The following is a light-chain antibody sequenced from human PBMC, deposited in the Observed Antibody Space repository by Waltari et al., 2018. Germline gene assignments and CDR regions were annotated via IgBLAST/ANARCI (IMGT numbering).Light chain of an antibody. Sequence: QSALTQPASVSGSPGQSITISCTGTNRDVGSYDYVSWYQHYPGKAPKLLIYEVNNRPSGVSSRFSGSKSGNTASLTISGLQADDEADYYCSSYRSTSTLYVFGTGTKVTVL. J-gene: IGLJ1*01. CDR2: EVN. CDR1: NRDVGSYDY. V-gene: IGLV2-14*01. CDR3: SSYRSTSTLYV.